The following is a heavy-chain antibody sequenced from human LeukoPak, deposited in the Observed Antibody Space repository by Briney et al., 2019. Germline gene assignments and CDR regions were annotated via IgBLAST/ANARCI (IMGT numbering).Heavy chain of an antibody. J-gene: IGHJ5*02. CDR1: GGSISSYY. D-gene: IGHD2-21*02. CDR2: IYYSGST. V-gene: IGHV4-59*01. Sequence: PSETLSLTCTVSGGSISSYYWSGIRQPPGEGVEWIGYIYYSGSTNYNPSLKSRVTISVDTSKNQFSLKLSSVTAADTAVYYCARIAVTEFDPWGQGTLVTVSS. CDR3: ARIAVTEFDP.